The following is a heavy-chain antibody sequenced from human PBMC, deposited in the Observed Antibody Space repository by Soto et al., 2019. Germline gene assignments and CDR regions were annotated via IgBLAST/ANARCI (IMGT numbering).Heavy chain of an antibody. CDR2: ITYTGITT. D-gene: IGHD4-17*01. Sequence: GGSLRLSCAASVFGFSTYDLSGVRQAPGKGLEWRSSITYTGITTHYADSVKGRFTISRENSRNTLHLQMNNLRVDDTAVYYFAKSFEYGDTTNIDHWGQGTLVTVSS. V-gene: IGHV3-23*01. CDR1: VFGFSTYD. J-gene: IGHJ4*02. CDR3: AKSFEYGDTTNIDH.